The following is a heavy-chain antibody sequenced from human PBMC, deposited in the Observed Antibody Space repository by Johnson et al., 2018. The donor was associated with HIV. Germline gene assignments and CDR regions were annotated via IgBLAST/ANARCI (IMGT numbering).Heavy chain of an antibody. CDR1: GFTFSSYA. CDR2: ISYDGSNK. V-gene: IGHV3-30*14. Sequence: QVQLVESGGGVVQPGRSLRLSCAASGFTFSSYALHWVCQAPGKGLEWVAVISYDGSNKYYADSVKGRFTISRDNSKNTLYLQMNSLRAEDTAFYYCATGEEDGVWGQGTMVTVSS. CDR3: ATGEEDGV. J-gene: IGHJ3*01.